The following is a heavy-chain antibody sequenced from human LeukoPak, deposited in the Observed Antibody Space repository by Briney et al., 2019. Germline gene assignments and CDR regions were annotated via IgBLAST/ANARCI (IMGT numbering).Heavy chain of an antibody. CDR2: LNPNSGGT. D-gene: IGHD6-19*01. CDR3: ARGGESKEAVVLKGWFDP. Sequence: ASVKVSCKASGYTFSGFTGYYIHWVRQAPGQGLEWMGWLNPNSGGTNSAQKFQGRVTMTRDTSISTAYMELSRLGSDDTAVYYCARGGESKEAVVLKGWFDPWGQGTQVTVSS. J-gene: IGHJ5*02. V-gene: IGHV1-2*02. CDR1: GYTFSGFTGYY.